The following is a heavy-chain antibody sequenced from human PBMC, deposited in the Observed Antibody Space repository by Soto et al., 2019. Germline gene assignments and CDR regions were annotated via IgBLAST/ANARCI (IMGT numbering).Heavy chain of an antibody. V-gene: IGHV4-34*01. CDR1: GGSFSGYY. J-gene: IGHJ6*02. CDR2: INHSGST. Sequence: QVQLQQWGAGLLKPSETLSLTCGVYGGSFSGYYWSWIRQPQGTGLEWIGEINHSGSTNYNPSLKGRLTISVDTYKNQFSLKRSSVIDADTDVYYCARGSLGVVKTMYDYYGMDVWGQGTTVTVSS. CDR3: ARGSLGVVKTMYDYYGMDV. D-gene: IGHD3-3*01.